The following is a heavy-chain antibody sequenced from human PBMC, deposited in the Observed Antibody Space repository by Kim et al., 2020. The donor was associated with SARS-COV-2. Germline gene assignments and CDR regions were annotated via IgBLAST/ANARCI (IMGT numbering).Heavy chain of an antibody. CDR1: GFTFSSYG. CDR2: ISHDGSNK. CDR3: ARGCRWAWSSEDWFDP. J-gene: IGHJ5*02. D-gene: IGHD6-25*01. V-gene: IGHV3-33*05. Sequence: GGSLRLSCAASGFTFSSYGMHWVRQAPGKGLEWVAVISHDGSNKYYADSVKGRFTISRDNSKNTLYLQMNSLRAEDTAVYYCARGCRWAWSSEDWFDPWGQGTLVTVSS.